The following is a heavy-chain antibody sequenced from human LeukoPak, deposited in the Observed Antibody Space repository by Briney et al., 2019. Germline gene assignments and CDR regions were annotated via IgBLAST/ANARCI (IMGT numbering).Heavy chain of an antibody. CDR1: GGSFTSYG. J-gene: IGHJ4*01. D-gene: IGHD3-3*01. CDR3: AAGGAYEFRDDY. CDR2: IIPIYGRA. Sequence: SVTVSCKACGGSFTSYGFSWVRQAPGQGLEWVGKIIPIYGRANYGQKFQGRVTITADELTTTSYVELSSQTAEDMAVYYCAAGGAYEFRDDYWGQGTLVTVSS. V-gene: IGHV1-69*13.